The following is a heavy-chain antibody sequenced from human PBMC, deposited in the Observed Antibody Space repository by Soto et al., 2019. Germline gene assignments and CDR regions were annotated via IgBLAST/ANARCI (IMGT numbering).Heavy chain of an antibody. Sequence: ASVKVSCKASGYTFTTYYIHWVRQAPGQGLEWMGIINPSGGSATSGGSASYARKFQGRVAMTADTSTSTAYMEVSSLRSEDTAVYYFSSRDFRSTISPLYYYYGMDVWGQGTTVTVSS. CDR2: INPSGGSATSGGSA. CDR3: SSRDFRSTISPLYYYYGMDV. V-gene: IGHV1-46*01. CDR1: GYTFTTYY. D-gene: IGHD5-12*01. J-gene: IGHJ6*02.